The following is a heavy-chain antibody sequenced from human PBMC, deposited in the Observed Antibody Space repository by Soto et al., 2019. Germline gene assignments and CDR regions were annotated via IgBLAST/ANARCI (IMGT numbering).Heavy chain of an antibody. V-gene: IGHV1-18*01. CDR1: GYTFGHFY. CDR2: ISPHNRNT. CDR3: ARDEGGYDILTGYYKAHHFDQ. D-gene: IGHD3-9*01. J-gene: IGHJ4*02. Sequence: QVQLVQSGAEVKRPGDSVKVSCQASGYTFGHFYITWVRQAPGQGLEWMGAISPHNRNTNYAEKFRGRVTMTTDTSTTTSYMELRSLRSDDTAVYYCARDEGGYDILTGYYKAHHFDQWGQGALVTVSS.